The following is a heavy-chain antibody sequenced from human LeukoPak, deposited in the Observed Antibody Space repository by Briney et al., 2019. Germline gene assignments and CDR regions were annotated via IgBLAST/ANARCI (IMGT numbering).Heavy chain of an antibody. CDR2: INGDGSST. CDR1: GFTFSSYW. V-gene: IGHV3-74*01. Sequence: PGGSLRLSCAASGFTFSSYWMHWVRQAPGKGLVWVSRINGDGSSTSYADSVKGRFTISRDNAKNTLYLQMNSLRAEDTAVYYCARGPEEVPAAMPHMDVWGKGTTVTVSS. CDR3: ARGPEEVPAAMPHMDV. D-gene: IGHD2-2*01. J-gene: IGHJ6*04.